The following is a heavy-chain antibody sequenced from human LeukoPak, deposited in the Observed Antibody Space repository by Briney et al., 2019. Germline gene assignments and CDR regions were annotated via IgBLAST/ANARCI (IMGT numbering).Heavy chain of an antibody. CDR3: ARDRHYCSGGSCYPLTYYFDY. D-gene: IGHD2-15*01. CDR1: GYTFTSYY. CDR2: INPSGGST. Sequence: EASVKVSSKASGYTFTSYYMHWVRRAPGQGLEWMGIINPSGGSTSYAQKFQGRVTMTRDMSTSTVYMELSSLRSEDTAVYYCARDRHYCSGGSCYPLTYYFDYWGQGTLVTVSS. V-gene: IGHV1-46*01. J-gene: IGHJ4*02.